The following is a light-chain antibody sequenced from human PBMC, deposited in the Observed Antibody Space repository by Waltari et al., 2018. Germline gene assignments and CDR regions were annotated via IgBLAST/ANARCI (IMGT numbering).Light chain of an antibody. CDR1: TGDLGSYNL. Sequence: QSALTQPASVSGSPGQSINISCTVTTGDLGSYNLLSWFQQHPGKAPKLMIYEDNKRPSGVSNRFSGSKSGNTASLTISGLQAEDEADYYCCSYAGSDIYVLFGGGTKLTVL. J-gene: IGLJ2*01. CDR2: EDN. CDR3: CSYAGSDIYVL. V-gene: IGLV2-23*01.